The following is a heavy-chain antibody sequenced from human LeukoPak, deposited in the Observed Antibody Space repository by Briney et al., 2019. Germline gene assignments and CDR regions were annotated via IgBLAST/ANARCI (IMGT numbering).Heavy chain of an antibody. J-gene: IGHJ4*02. CDR2: ISSSSSYI. V-gene: IGHV3-21*01. Sequence: PGGSLRLSCAASGYTFSSYSMNWVRQAPGKGLEWVSSISSSSSYIYYADSVKGRFTISRDNAKNSLYLQMNSLRAEDTAVYYCARDHHPTGYSSGWYPWDWGQGTLVTVSS. CDR3: ARDHHPTGYSSGWYPWD. D-gene: IGHD6-19*01. CDR1: GYTFSSYS.